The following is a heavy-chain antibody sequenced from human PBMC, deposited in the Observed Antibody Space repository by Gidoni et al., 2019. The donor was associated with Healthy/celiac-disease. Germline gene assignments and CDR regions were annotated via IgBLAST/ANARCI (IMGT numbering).Heavy chain of an antibody. D-gene: IGHD1-20*01. Sequence: QVQLVESGGGLVKPGGYLRLSCAASGFTFSDYYMSWIRQAPGKGLEWVSYISSSSSYTNYADSVKGRFTISRDNAKNSLYLQMNSLSAEDTAVYYCASHRYGTLDYWGQGTLVTVSS. V-gene: IGHV3-11*05. CDR3: ASHRYGTLDY. J-gene: IGHJ4*02. CDR1: GFTFSDYY. CDR2: ISSSSSYT.